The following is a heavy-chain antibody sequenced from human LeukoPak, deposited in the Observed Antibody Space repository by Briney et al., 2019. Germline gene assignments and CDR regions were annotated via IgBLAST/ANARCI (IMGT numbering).Heavy chain of an antibody. CDR3: ACGAGGFDY. CDR2: INPSGGGT. Sequence: ASVKVSCKASGYTFTRYYMHWVRQAPGQGLEWMGVINPSGGGTRYGQKFQGRVTMTRDTSISTVYMELTSLRSEDTAVYYCACGAGGFDYWGQGTLVTVSS. D-gene: IGHD3-16*01. J-gene: IGHJ4*02. V-gene: IGHV1-46*01. CDR1: GYTFTRYY.